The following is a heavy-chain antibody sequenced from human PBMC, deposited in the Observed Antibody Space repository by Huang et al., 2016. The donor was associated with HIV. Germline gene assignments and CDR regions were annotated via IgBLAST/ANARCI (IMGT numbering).Heavy chain of an antibody. J-gene: IGHJ1*01. CDR2: IYYSGTT. CDR3: ARTGVAVSDDPEYFQH. D-gene: IGHD3-3*01. Sequence: QESGPGLVGPSETLSLTCAVSGDSIYSNTFYWGWIRRPPGKGLEWIGSIYYSGTTYYNPGLKRRARIAVDASKNRIFLHLRSVTAADTGVYYCARTGVAVSDDPEYFQHWGQGALVTIS. V-gene: IGHV4-39*02. CDR1: GDSIYSNTFY.